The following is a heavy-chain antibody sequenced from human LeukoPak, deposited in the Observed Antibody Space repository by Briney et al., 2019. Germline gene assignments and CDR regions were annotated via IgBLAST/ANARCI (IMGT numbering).Heavy chain of an antibody. V-gene: IGHV3-23*01. CDR2: ISGSGGST. D-gene: IGHD2-2*01. J-gene: IGHJ4*02. CDR1: GFTFSSYA. CDR3: AKDSRVIVVVPAASDY. Sequence: GGSLRLSCAASGFTFSSYAMSWVRRAPGKGLEWVSAISGSGGSTYYADSVKGRFTISRDNSKNTLYLQMNSLRAEDTAVYYCAKDSRVIVVVPAASDYWGQGTLVTVSS.